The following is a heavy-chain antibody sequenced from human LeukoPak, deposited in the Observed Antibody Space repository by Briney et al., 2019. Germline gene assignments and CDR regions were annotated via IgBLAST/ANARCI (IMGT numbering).Heavy chain of an antibody. J-gene: IGHJ4*02. D-gene: IGHD3-22*01. V-gene: IGHV1-2*02. CDR2: INPNSGGT. Sequence: ASVKVSCKASGYTFTGYYMHWVRQAPGQGLEWMGWINPNSGGTNYAQKFQGRVTMTRDTSISTAYMELSRLRSDDTAVNYCARALGYYDSFLDYWGQGTLVTVSS. CDR3: ARALGYYDSFLDY. CDR1: GYTFTGYY.